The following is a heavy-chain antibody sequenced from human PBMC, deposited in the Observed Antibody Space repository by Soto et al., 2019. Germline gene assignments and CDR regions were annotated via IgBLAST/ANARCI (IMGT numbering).Heavy chain of an antibody. CDR1: GGSISTYY. J-gene: IGHJ4*02. Sequence: SETLSLTCTVSGGSISTYYWTWIRQPPGKGLEWIGYIYYRGNTNYNPSLKSRVTISEDTSKKQFSLKLSSVTAADTAVYYCARGGGYSNPYNFDYWGQGTLVTVSS. CDR2: IYYRGNT. V-gene: IGHV4-59*01. D-gene: IGHD5-18*01. CDR3: ARGGGYSNPYNFDY.